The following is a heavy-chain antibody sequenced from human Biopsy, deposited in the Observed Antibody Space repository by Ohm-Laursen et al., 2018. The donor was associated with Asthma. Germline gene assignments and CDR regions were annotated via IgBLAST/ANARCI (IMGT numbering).Heavy chain of an antibody. J-gene: IGHJ5*02. CDR2: INPNSGGT. CDR3: ARGQNSAGDRWFDP. Sequence: SVKVSCKASGYTFIGCHIHWMRQAPGQGLEWMGRINPNSGGTNYAQKFQGRVTMTRDTSISTAYMEVSRLRSDDTAVYYCARGQNSAGDRWFDPWGQGTLVTVSS. V-gene: IGHV1-2*06. D-gene: IGHD6-13*01. CDR1: GYTFIGCH.